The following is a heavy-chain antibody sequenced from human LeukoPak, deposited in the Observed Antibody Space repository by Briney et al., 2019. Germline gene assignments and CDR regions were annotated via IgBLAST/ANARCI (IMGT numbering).Heavy chain of an antibody. Sequence: PSQTLSLTCTVSGGSISSGGYNWSWIRQPPGKGLEWIGYIYHSGSTYYNPSLKSRVTISVDRSKNQFSLKLSAVTAADTAVYYCARGYQYGSGSYPGWYFDLWGRGTLVTVSS. CDR2: IYHSGST. CDR3: ARGYQYGSGSYPGWYFDL. J-gene: IGHJ2*01. CDR1: GGSISSGGYN. V-gene: IGHV4-30-2*01. D-gene: IGHD3-10*01.